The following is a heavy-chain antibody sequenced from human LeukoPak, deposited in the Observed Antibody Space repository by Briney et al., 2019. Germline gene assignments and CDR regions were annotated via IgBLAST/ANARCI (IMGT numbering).Heavy chain of an antibody. Sequence: ASVKVSSKASGYTFTGYYMHWVRQAPGQGLEWMEIINPSGGSTSYAQKFQGRVTMTRDMSTSTVYMELSSLRSEDTAVYYCARGRGIAARPGKYFDYWGQGTLVTVSS. CDR3: ARGRGIAARPGKYFDY. J-gene: IGHJ4*02. V-gene: IGHV1-46*01. D-gene: IGHD6-6*01. CDR1: GYTFTGYY. CDR2: INPSGGST.